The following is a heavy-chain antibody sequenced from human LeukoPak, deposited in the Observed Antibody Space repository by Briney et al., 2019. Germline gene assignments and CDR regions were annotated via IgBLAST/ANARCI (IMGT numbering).Heavy chain of an antibody. CDR3: ARADGIGGPLDY. CDR2: ISGSGGST. J-gene: IGHJ4*02. V-gene: IGHV3-23*01. Sequence: QPGGSLRLSCAASGFTFSSYAMSWVRQAPGKGLEWVSAISGSGGSTYYADSVKGRFTISRDNSKNTLYLQMSSLRAEDSAFYYCARADGIGGPLDYWGQGTLVTVSS. D-gene: IGHD3-16*01. CDR1: GFTFSSYA.